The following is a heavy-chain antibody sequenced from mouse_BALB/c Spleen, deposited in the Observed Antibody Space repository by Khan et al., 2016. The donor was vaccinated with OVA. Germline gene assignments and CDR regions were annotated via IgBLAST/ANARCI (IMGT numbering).Heavy chain of an antibody. Sequence: EVELVESGGDLVKTGGSLKLSCAASGFTFSTYGMSWVRPTPDKRLEWVATINTGGHFTYYIDSVKGRFTISRDNAKNILYLQMTSLRSEDTAMYYCARLAYYYNSEGFAYWGQGTLVTVSA. V-gene: IGHV5-6*01. J-gene: IGHJ3*01. CDR3: ARLAYYYNSEGFAY. D-gene: IGHD1-1*02. CDR1: GFTFSTYG. CDR2: INTGGHFT.